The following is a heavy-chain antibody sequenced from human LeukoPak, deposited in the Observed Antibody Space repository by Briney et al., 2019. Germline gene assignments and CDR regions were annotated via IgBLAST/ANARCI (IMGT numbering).Heavy chain of an antibody. V-gene: IGHV4-4*02. CDR2: VYHSGST. J-gene: IGHJ4*02. CDR3: ARDPSVPDTYYFDY. Sequence: SETLSLTCAVSGVSITSSNWWSWVRQPPGKGLEWIGEVYHSGSTNYNPSLESRVTISVDKSRNQFSLRLTSVTAADTAVYYCARDPSVPDTYYFDYWGQGTLVTVSS. CDR1: GVSITSSNW. D-gene: IGHD2-2*02.